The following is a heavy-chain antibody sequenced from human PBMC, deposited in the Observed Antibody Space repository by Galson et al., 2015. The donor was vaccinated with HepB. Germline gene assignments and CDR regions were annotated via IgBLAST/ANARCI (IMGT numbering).Heavy chain of an antibody. CDR2: ISYDGSNK. D-gene: IGHD6-13*01. CDR3: ARSRQQQLVPHYYYGMDV. V-gene: IGHV3-30*04. CDR1: GFTFSSYA. J-gene: IGHJ6*02. Sequence: SLRLSCAASGFTFSSYAMHWVRQAPGKGLEWVAVISYDGSNKYYADSVKGRFTISRDNSKNTLYLQMNSLRAEDTAVYYCARSRQQQLVPHYYYGMDVWGQGTTVTVSS.